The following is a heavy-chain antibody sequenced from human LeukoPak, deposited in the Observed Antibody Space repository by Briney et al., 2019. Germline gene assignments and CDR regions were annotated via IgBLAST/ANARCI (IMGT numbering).Heavy chain of an antibody. CDR3: TIGRDGWLRFDN. D-gene: IGHD5-24*01. J-gene: IGHJ4*02. V-gene: IGHV3-15*01. CDR1: GFTFRNAW. Sequence: PGGSLRLSCAASGFTFRNAWMTWVRQAPGKGLQWVGRIKSKTEGGTTDYAAPVKDRFTISRDDSENTLYLEMNNLKTEDTAVYYCTIGRDGWLRFDNWGQGTLVTVSS. CDR2: IKSKTEGGTT.